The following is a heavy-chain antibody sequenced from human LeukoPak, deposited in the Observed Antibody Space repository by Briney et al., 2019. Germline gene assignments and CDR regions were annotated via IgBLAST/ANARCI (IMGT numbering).Heavy chain of an antibody. CDR3: ARQGSADWTFDF. V-gene: IGHV6-1*01. D-gene: IGHD2-21*02. CDR2: TFYRSKWYN. CDR1: GDSVSNDRAA. Sequence: SQTLSLTCAISGDSVSNDRAAWNWIRQSPSRGLEWLGRTFYRSKWYNDYAVSVKGRIAFSADTPKNQFTLQLNSVTPDDTAVYFCARQGSADWTFDFWGQGTLVTVSS. J-gene: IGHJ4*02.